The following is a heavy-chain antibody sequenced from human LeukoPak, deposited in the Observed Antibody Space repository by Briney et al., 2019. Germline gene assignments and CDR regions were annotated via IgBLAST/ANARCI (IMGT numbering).Heavy chain of an antibody. J-gene: IGHJ4*02. CDR3: TKSTTFDWLSSAFDY. D-gene: IGHD3-9*01. Sequence: PGGSLRLSCAASGFTFDDYAMHWVRQDPGRGLEWVSGISWNGGSIGYADSVKGRFTISSDNAKYSLFLQMNSLRAEDTAFYYCTKSTTFDWLSSAFDYWGQGTLVTVSS. V-gene: IGHV3-9*01. CDR2: ISWNGGSI. CDR1: GFTFDDYA.